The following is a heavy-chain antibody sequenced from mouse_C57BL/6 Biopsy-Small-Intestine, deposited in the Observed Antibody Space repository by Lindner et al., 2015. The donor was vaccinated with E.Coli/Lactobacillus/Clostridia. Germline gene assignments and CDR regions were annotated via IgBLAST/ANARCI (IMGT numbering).Heavy chain of an antibody. Sequence: VQLQESGPELVKPGASVKISCKASGYAFSSSWMNWVKQRPGKGLEWIGRIYPGDGDTNYNGNFKDKATLTADKSSSTAYMQLSSLTSEDSAVYFCARDWGRYYVDYWGQGTTLTVSS. CDR1: GYAFSSSW. CDR3: ARDWGRYYVDY. CDR2: IYPGDGDT. J-gene: IGHJ2*01. V-gene: IGHV1-82*01. D-gene: IGHD4-1*01.